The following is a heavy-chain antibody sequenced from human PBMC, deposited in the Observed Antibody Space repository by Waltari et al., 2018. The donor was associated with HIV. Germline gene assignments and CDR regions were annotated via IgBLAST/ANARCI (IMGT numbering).Heavy chain of an antibody. Sequence: QVQLVQSGAEVKKPGASVKVSCKASGYTFTGYYMHWVRQAPGQGLEWMGWINPNSGGTNYAQKFQGRVTMTRDTSISTAYMELSRLGSDDTAVYYCARGADSSGHSYWYFDLWGRGTLVTVSS. CDR3: ARGADSSGHSYWYFDL. V-gene: IGHV1-2*02. CDR1: GYTFTGYY. CDR2: INPNSGGT. D-gene: IGHD3-22*01. J-gene: IGHJ2*01.